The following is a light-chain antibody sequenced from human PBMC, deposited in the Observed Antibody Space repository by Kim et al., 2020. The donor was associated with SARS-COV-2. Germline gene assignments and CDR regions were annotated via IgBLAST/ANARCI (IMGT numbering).Light chain of an antibody. CDR1: QRVSSF. CDR3: QQGNNWPLT. V-gene: IGKV3-11*01. J-gene: IGKJ4*01. Sequence: SLSPGERAPLSCRASQRVSSFLAWYQHKPGQAPRLLIHDASHRATGIPARFSGSGSGTDFTLTISSLEPEDFAVYYCQQGNNWPLTFGGGTKLEI. CDR2: DAS.